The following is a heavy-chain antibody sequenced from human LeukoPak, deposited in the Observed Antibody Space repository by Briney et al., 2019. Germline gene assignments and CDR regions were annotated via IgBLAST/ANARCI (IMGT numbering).Heavy chain of an antibody. D-gene: IGHD4-17*01. Sequence: ASVKVSCEASGYTFTGYYMHWVRQAPGQGLEWMGWINPNSGGTNYAQKFQGRVTMTRDTSISTAYMELSRLRSDDTAVYYCARETTVTYPFDYWGQGTLVTVSS. V-gene: IGHV1-2*02. CDR3: ARETTVTYPFDY. CDR1: GYTFTGYY. CDR2: INPNSGGT. J-gene: IGHJ4*02.